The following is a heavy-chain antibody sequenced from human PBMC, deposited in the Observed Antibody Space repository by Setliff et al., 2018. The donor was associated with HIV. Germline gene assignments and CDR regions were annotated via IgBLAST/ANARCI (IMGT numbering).Heavy chain of an antibody. CDR3: ARVGSYWTQFDY. Sequence: ASVKVSCKASGYTFTIYGITWVRQASGQGLEWMGWMTPYSGNTGYAQKFQGRVSMTRNTSISTAYMELSSLRSEDTAVYYCARVGSYWTQFDYWGQGTLVTVSS. D-gene: IGHD2-15*01. CDR1: GYTFTIYG. CDR2: MTPYSGNT. J-gene: IGHJ4*01. V-gene: IGHV1-8*02.